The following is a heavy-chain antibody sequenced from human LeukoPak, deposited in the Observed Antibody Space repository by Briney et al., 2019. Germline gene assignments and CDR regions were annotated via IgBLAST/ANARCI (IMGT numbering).Heavy chain of an antibody. Sequence: ASVKVSCKASGYTFTGYYMHWVRQAPGQGLEWMGWINPNSGGTNYAQKFQGRVTMTRDTSISTAYMELSRLRSDDTAVYYCARESGTMVRGVYNYYFMDVWGKGTTVTFSS. CDR3: ARESGTMVRGVYNYYFMDV. J-gene: IGHJ6*03. CDR1: GYTFTGYY. V-gene: IGHV1-2*02. CDR2: INPNSGGT. D-gene: IGHD3-10*01.